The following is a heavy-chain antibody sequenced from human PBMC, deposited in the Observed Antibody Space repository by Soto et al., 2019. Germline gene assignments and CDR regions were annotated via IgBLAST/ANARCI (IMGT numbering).Heavy chain of an antibody. CDR3: AKWAVVAGRGWFDP. CDR2: ISGSGGNT. D-gene: IGHD2-15*01. Sequence: EVQLLESGGGLVQPGGSLRLSCAASGFTFSSYAMIWVRQAPGKGLEWISDISGSGGNTHYADSVKGQFTISRDNSNNMLYLQMNSLRAEDTAIYYCAKWAVVAGRGWFDPWGQGTLVTVSS. V-gene: IGHV3-23*01. J-gene: IGHJ5*02. CDR1: GFTFSSYA.